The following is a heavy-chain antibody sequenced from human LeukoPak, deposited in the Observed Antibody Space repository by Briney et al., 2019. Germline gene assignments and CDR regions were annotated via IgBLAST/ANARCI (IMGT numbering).Heavy chain of an antibody. CDR1: GGSISSYY. D-gene: IGHD6-19*01. CDR3: ARLRALAGYSSGYDAFDI. V-gene: IGHV4-39*01. J-gene: IGHJ3*02. CDR2: IYYSGST. Sequence: SETLSLTCTVSGGSISSYYWGWIRQPPGKGLEWIGSIYYSGSTYYNPSLKSRVTISVDTSKNQFSLKLSSVTAADTAVYYCARLRALAGYSSGYDAFDIWGQGTMVTVSS.